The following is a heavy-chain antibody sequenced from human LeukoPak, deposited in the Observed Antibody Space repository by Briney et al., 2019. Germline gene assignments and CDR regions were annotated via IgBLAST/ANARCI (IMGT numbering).Heavy chain of an antibody. CDR2: ISAYNGNT. V-gene: IGHV1-18*01. Sequence: ASVKVSCKASGYTFTNYGIYWVRQAPGQGLEWMAWISAYNGNTNYAQKLQGRVTVTTDTFTSTAYMELRSLRSDDTAMYYCARAEGVLVAAHIDVWGKGTTVTVSS. D-gene: IGHD2-15*01. J-gene: IGHJ6*03. CDR3: ARAEGVLVAAHIDV. CDR1: GYTFTNYG.